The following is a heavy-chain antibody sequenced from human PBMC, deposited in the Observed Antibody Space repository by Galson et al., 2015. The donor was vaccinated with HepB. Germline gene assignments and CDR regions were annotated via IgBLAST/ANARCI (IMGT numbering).Heavy chain of an antibody. D-gene: IGHD3-22*01. CDR1: GFTFSSYA. Sequence: SLRLSCAASGFTFSSYAMHWVRQAPGKGLEWVAVISYDGSNKYYADSVKGRFTISRDNSKNTLYLQMNSLRAEDTAVYYCARDYQVTMIVVVMPDYWGQGTLVTVSS. V-gene: IGHV3-30-3*01. J-gene: IGHJ4*02. CDR2: ISYDGSNK. CDR3: ARDYQVTMIVVVMPDY.